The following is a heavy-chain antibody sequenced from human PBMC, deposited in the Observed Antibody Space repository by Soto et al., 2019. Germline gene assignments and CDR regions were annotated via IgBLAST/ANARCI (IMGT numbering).Heavy chain of an antibody. V-gene: IGHV3-30*18. CDR1: GFTFSSYG. Sequence: QVQLVESGGGVVHPGRSLRLSCAASGFTFSSYGMHWVRQAPGKGLEWVAVISYDGSNKYYADSVKGRFTISRDNSKNTLYLQMNSLRAEDTAVYYCAKQIRKDYYYYGMDVWGQGTTVTVSS. J-gene: IGHJ6*02. CDR3: AKQIRKDYYYYGMDV. D-gene: IGHD3-16*01. CDR2: ISYDGSNK.